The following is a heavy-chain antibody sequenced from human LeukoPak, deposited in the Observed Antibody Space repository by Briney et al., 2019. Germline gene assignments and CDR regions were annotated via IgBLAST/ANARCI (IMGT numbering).Heavy chain of an antibody. CDR3: ARHLRGMVRGVKASRYYYYMDV. V-gene: IGHV4-34*01. J-gene: IGHJ6*03. Sequence: PSETLSLTCAVYGGSFSGYYWSWIRQPPGKGLEWIGEINHSGSTNYNPSLKSRVTISVDTSKNQFSLKLSSVTAADTAVYYCARHLRGMVRGVKASRYYYYMDVWGKGTTVTISS. D-gene: IGHD3-10*01. CDR2: INHSGST. CDR1: GGSFSGYY.